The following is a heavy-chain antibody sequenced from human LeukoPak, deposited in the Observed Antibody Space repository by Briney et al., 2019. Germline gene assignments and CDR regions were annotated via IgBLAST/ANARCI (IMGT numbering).Heavy chain of an antibody. CDR2: IYYSGST. CDR1: GGSISSYY. J-gene: IGHJ6*02. Sequence: SETLSLTCTVSGGSISSYYWSWIRQPPGKGLEWIGYIYYSGSTNYNPSPKSRVTISVDTSKNQFSLKLSSVTAADTAVYYCARGVVRVPDYYYYYGMDVWGQGTTVTVSS. D-gene: IGHD3-3*01. V-gene: IGHV4-59*01. CDR3: ARGVVRVPDYYYYYGMDV.